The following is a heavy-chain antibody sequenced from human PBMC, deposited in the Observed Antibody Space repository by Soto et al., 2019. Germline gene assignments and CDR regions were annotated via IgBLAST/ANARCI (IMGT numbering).Heavy chain of an antibody. CDR1: GFTFSSYE. J-gene: IGHJ6*02. CDR2: ISSGGSTI. Sequence: GSLRLSCAASGFTFSSYEINFVRQAPGKWLEWVSYISSGGSTIYYADSVKGRFTISRDNAKSSLYLQMNSLRAEDTAAYYCAREGFSSYGMDVWGQGTTVTVS. CDR3: AREGFSSYGMDV. D-gene: IGHD6-19*01. V-gene: IGHV3-48*03.